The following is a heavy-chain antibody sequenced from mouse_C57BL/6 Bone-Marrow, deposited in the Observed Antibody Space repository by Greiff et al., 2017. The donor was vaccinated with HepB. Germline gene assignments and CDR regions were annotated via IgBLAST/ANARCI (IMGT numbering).Heavy chain of an antibody. Sequence: QVQLQQPGAELVKPGASVKLSCKASGYTFTSYWMQWVKQRPGQGLEWIGEIDPSDSYTNYNQKFKGKATLTVDTSSSTAYMQLSSLTSEDSAVYYCARGTQLRLLAYWGQGTLVTVSA. CDR2: IDPSDSYT. CDR3: ARGTQLRLLAY. D-gene: IGHD3-2*02. V-gene: IGHV1-50*01. CDR1: GYTFTSYW. J-gene: IGHJ3*01.